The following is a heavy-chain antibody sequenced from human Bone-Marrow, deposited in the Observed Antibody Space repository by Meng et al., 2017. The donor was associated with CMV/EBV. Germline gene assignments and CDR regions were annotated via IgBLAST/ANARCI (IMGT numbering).Heavy chain of an antibody. V-gene: IGHV3-9*01. CDR1: GFTFDDYA. J-gene: IGHJ3*02. CDR2: ISWNSGSI. Sequence: GGSLRLSCAASGFTFDDYAMHWVRQAPGKGLEWVSGISWNSGSIGYADSVKGRFTISRDNAKNSLYLQMNSLRAEDTALYYCAKDRVKYYDILTGSHAFDIWGQGTMVTVSS. D-gene: IGHD3-9*01. CDR3: AKDRVKYYDILTGSHAFDI.